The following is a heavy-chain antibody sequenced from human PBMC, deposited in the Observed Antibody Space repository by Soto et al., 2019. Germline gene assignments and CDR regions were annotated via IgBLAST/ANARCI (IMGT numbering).Heavy chain of an antibody. J-gene: IGHJ6*03. V-gene: IGHV4-59*01. CDR2: IYYSGST. Sequence: SETLSLTCTVSGGSISSYYWSWIRQPPGKGLEWIGYIYYSGSTNYNPSLKSRVTISVDTSKNQFSLKLSSVTAADTAVYYCARTVTTFYYYYMDVWGKGTTVTVSS. CDR1: GGSISSYY. CDR3: ARTVTTFYYYYMDV. D-gene: IGHD4-17*01.